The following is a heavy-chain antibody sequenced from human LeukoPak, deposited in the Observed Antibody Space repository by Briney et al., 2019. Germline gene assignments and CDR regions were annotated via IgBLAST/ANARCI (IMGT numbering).Heavy chain of an antibody. CDR2: ISGSGGST. Sequence: PGGSLRLSCAASGFTFSSYAMSWVRQAPGKGLEWVSAISGSGGSTYYADSVKGRFTISRDNSKNTLYLQMNSLRAEDTAVYYCAKDLDCSSTSCLDAFDIRGQGTMVTVSS. D-gene: IGHD2-2*01. J-gene: IGHJ3*02. CDR3: AKDLDCSSTSCLDAFDI. V-gene: IGHV3-23*01. CDR1: GFTFSSYA.